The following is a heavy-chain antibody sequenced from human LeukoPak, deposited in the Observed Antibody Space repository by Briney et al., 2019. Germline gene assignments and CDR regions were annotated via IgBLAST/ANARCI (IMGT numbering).Heavy chain of an antibody. CDR1: GGTFSSYA. CDR3: ARSQGKSYYYYYYMDV. V-gene: IGHV1-69*13. J-gene: IGHJ6*03. CDR2: IIPIFGTA. Sequence: ASAKVSCKASGGTFSSYAISWVRQAPGQGLEWMGGIIPIFGTANYAQKFQGRVTITADESTSTAYMELSSLRSEDTAVYYCARSQGKSYYYYYYMDVWGKGTTVTVSS.